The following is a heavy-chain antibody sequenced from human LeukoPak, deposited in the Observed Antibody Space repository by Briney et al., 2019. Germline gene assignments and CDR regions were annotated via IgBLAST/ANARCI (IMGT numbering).Heavy chain of an antibody. Sequence: GGSLRLSCAASGFTFSSYTMNWVRQAPGKGLEWVSSISGSSRHKYYVDSVKGRFTISRDNAKNSLYLQMNSLRAEDTAVYYCARTANFAAGYYTDYWGQGTLVTVSS. CDR2: ISGSSRHK. CDR3: ARTANFAAGYYTDY. CDR1: GFTFSSYT. V-gene: IGHV3-21*01. D-gene: IGHD6-13*01. J-gene: IGHJ4*02.